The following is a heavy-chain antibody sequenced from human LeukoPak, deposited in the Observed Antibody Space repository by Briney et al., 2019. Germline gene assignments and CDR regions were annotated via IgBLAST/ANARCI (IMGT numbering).Heavy chain of an antibody. CDR2: IKQDGSKT. CDR3: ARGTYGSGFDY. CDR1: GFIFSNYW. V-gene: IGHV3-7*01. Sequence: PGGSLRLSCAASGFIFSNYWMSWARQAPGKGLEWVANIKQDGSKTYYVGSVRGRFTISRDNAKNSLYLQMNGLRDEDTAVYYCARGTYGSGFDYWGQGTLVTVSS. D-gene: IGHD3-10*01. J-gene: IGHJ4*02.